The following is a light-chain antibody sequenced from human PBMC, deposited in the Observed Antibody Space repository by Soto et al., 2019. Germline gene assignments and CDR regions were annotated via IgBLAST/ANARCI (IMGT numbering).Light chain of an antibody. CDR2: AAT. CDR3: QQYSTSPT. V-gene: IGKV3-20*01. J-gene: IGKJ5*01. CDR1: QSLSTNS. Sequence: MVLSHSPGTLSLSTGERATLSCRASQSLSTNSLAWYQQNRGQAPRLLMYAATTRAPGAPDRFSGSGSGTDFTLTISRLEPEDFAVYYCQQYSTSPTFGEGTRLEI.